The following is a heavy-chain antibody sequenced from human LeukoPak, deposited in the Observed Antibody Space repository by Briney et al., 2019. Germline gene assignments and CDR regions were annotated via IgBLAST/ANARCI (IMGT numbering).Heavy chain of an antibody. CDR3: AREIAARGFDY. CDR2: IYYSGST. CDR1: GGSISSYY. Sequence: SETLSLTCTVSGGSISSYYWSWIRQPPGKGLEWIGYIYYSGSTNYNPSLKSRVTISVDTSKNQFSLKLSSVTAADTAVYYCAREIAARGFDYWGQGTLVTVSS. J-gene: IGHJ4*02. V-gene: IGHV4-59*01. D-gene: IGHD6-6*01.